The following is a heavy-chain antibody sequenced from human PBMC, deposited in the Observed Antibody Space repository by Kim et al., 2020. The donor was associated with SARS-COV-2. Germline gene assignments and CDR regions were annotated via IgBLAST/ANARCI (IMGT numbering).Heavy chain of an antibody. D-gene: IGHD6-13*01. CDR3: ARSHLTGRVAAAVDY. Sequence: GGSLRLSCAASGFTFSDYYMSWIRQAPGKGLEWVSYISSSSSYTNYADSVKGRFTISRDNAKNSLYLQMNSLRAEDTAVYYCARSHLTGRVAAAVDYWGQGTLVTVSS. CDR2: ISSSSSYT. J-gene: IGHJ4*02. CDR1: GFTFSDYY. V-gene: IGHV3-11*06.